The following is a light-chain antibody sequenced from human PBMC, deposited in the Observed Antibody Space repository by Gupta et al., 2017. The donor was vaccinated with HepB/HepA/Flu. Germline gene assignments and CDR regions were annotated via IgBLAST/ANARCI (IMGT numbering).Light chain of an antibody. CDR3: SAWDDSIRGNWV. V-gene: IGLV1-47*02. CDR2: STT. Sequence: QSVLTQPPSASATPGQRVAISCSGSKSNIGSNHVYWYQQFSGSAPKLLIYSTTQRPSGVPERFSASKSGTSASLAISGLRPEDEADYYCSAWDDSIRGNWVFGGGTKMTVL. J-gene: IGLJ3*02. CDR1: KSNIGSNH.